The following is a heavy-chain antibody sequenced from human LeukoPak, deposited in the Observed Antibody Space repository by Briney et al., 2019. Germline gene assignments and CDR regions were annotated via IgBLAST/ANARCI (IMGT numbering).Heavy chain of an antibody. J-gene: IGHJ4*02. Sequence: GGSLRLSCAASGFTFSSDWMSWVRQAPGEGLEWVANINQDGSVKYYVDSVQGRFTISRDNVKSSLYLYMNSLRADDTAVYYCASSIAAAGMDYWGQGTLVTVSS. CDR1: GFTFSSDW. D-gene: IGHD6-13*01. V-gene: IGHV3-7*01. CDR3: ASSIAAAGMDY. CDR2: INQDGSVK.